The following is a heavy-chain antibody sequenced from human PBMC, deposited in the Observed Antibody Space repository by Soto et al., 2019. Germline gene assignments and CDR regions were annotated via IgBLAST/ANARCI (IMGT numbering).Heavy chain of an antibody. CDR3: ASITIFGVVIPGYYYYGMDV. D-gene: IGHD3-3*01. CDR2: IIPIFGTA. J-gene: IGHJ6*02. V-gene: IGHV1-69*01. Sequence: QVQLVQSGAEVQKPGSSVKVSCKASGGTFSSYAISWVRQAPGQGLEWMGGIIPIFGTANYAQKFQGRVTITADESTSTAYMELSSLRSEDTAVYYCASITIFGVVIPGYYYYGMDVWGQGTTVTVSS. CDR1: GGTFSSYA.